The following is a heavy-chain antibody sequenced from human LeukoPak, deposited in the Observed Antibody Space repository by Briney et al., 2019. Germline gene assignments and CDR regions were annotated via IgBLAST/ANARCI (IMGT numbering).Heavy chain of an antibody. V-gene: IGHV3-21*04. CDR3: AKGATMIVVVIGYFDY. D-gene: IGHD3-22*01. Sequence: PGGSLRLSCAAPGFTFNSYSMNWVRQAPGKGLEWVSSISSSSSSIYYADSVKGRFTISRDNSKNTLYLQMNSLRAEDTAVYYCAKGATMIVVVIGYFDYWGQGTLVTVSS. CDR2: ISSSSSSI. CDR1: GFTFNSYS. J-gene: IGHJ4*02.